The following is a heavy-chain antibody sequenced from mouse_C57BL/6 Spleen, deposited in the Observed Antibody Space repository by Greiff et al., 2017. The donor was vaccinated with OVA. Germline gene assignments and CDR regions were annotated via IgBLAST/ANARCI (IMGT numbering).Heavy chain of an antibody. CDR1: GYTFTSYG. D-gene: IGHD2-12*01. V-gene: IGHV1-81*01. Sequence: VQLQQSGAELARPGASVKLSCKASGYTFTSYGISWVKQRTGQGLEWIGEIYPRSGNTYYNEKFKGKATLTADKSSSTAYMELRSLTSEDSAVYFCARSYSNDDYWGQGTLVTVSA. CDR3: ARSYSNDDY. J-gene: IGHJ3*01. CDR2: IYPRSGNT.